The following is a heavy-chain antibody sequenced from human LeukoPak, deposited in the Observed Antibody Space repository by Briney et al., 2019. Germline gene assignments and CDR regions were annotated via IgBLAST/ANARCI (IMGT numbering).Heavy chain of an antibody. Sequence: PSETLSLTCTVSGGSISSYYWSWIRQPAGKGLEWIGRIYTSGSTNYNPSLKSRVTMSVDTSKNQFSLKLSSVTAADTAVYYCARDLRKGYSSSLYYYYGMDVWGQGTTVTVSS. CDR1: GGSISSYY. D-gene: IGHD6-13*01. CDR3: ARDLRKGYSSSLYYYYGMDV. J-gene: IGHJ6*02. V-gene: IGHV4-4*07. CDR2: IYTSGST.